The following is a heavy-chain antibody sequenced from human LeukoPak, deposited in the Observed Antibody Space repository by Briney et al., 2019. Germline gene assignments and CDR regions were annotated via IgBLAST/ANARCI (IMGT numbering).Heavy chain of an antibody. CDR2: IYYSGST. CDR3: AILGYCSGGSCYSYYYYGMDV. D-gene: IGHD2-15*01. CDR1: GGSISSYY. V-gene: IGHV4-59*08. J-gene: IGHJ6*02. Sequence: SETLSLTCTVSGGSISSYYWSWIRQPPGKGLEWIGYIYYSGSTNYNPSLKSRVTISVDTSKNQFSLKLSSVTAADTAVYYCAILGYCSGGSCYSYYYYGMDVWGQGTTVTVSS.